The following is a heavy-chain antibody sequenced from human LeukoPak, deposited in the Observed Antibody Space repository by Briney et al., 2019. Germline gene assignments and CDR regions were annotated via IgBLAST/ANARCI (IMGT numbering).Heavy chain of an antibody. D-gene: IGHD2-2*02. CDR2: INQDGTKK. Sequence: GGSLRLSCAASGFTFSSYWMSWVRQAPGKGLEWVANINQDGTKKYYVDSVKGRFTISRDNAKKSLYLQMNSLRAEDTAVYYSARDLEPGYCSSTSCFTPGAFDIWGQGTMVTVSS. J-gene: IGHJ3*02. V-gene: IGHV3-7*01. CDR1: GFTFSSYW. CDR3: ARDLEPGYCSSTSCFTPGAFDI.